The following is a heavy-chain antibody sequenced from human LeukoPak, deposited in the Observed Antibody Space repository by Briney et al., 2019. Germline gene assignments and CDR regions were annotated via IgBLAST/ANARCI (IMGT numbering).Heavy chain of an antibody. CDR2: MNPNSGNT. D-gene: IGHD5-24*01. V-gene: IGHV1-8*02. J-gene: IGHJ4*02. CDR3: ARATPGGLHGYSFDY. Sequence: APVKVSCKASGYTFKNYDINWVRQATGQGLEWMGWMNPNSGNTGFAQKFQDRVSMTRDTSINTAYMELPSLRSGDTAVYYCARATPGGLHGYSFDYWGQGTVVTVYS. CDR1: GYTFKNYD.